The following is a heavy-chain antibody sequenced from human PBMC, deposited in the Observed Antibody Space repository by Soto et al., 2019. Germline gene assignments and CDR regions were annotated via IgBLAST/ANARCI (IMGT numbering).Heavy chain of an antibody. CDR2: IYYSGST. CDR1: GGSISSYY. CDR3: AGENGDYFDY. J-gene: IGHJ4*02. D-gene: IGHD4-17*01. Sequence: SETLSLTCTVSGGSISSYYWSWIRQPPGKGLEWIGYIYYSGSTNYNPSLKSRATISVDTSKNQFSLKLSSVTAADTAVYYCAGENGDYFDYWGQGTLVTVSS. V-gene: IGHV4-59*01.